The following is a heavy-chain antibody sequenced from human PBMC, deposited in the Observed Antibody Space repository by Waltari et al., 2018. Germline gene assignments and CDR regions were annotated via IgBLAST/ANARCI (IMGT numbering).Heavy chain of an antibody. CDR2: ISGSGGST. Sequence: EVQLLESGGGLVQPGGSLRLSCAASGFTFSSSALSWVRRAQGKGLEWVSAISGSGGSTYYADSVKGRFTIARDNSKNTLYLQMNSLRAEDTAVYYCAKDLEVRGVEIDYWGQGTLVTVSS. CDR1: GFTFSSSA. D-gene: IGHD3-10*01. V-gene: IGHV3-23*01. CDR3: AKDLEVRGVEIDY. J-gene: IGHJ4*02.